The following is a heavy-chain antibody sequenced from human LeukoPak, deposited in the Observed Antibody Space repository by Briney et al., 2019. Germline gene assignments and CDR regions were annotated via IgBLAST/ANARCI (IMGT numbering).Heavy chain of an antibody. CDR1: GFSFSASA. Sequence: TGGSLRLSCAASGFSFSASAVHWVRQASGEGLEWVGRIKNKADNYATAYTASVKGRFTISRDDSKNTAYLQMNSLKTEDTAVYYCTRLGIAGRRNYYGMDVWGQGTTVTVSS. CDR3: TRLGIAGRRNYYGMDV. CDR2: IKNKADNYAT. D-gene: IGHD6-6*01. V-gene: IGHV3-73*01. J-gene: IGHJ6*02.